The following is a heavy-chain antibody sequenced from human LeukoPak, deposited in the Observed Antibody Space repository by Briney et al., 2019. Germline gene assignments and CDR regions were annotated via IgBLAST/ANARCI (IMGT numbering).Heavy chain of an antibody. CDR2: IYYSGST. CDR3: ARDGHYYDSSGYVPLDY. V-gene: IGHV4-31*03. Sequence: SETLSLTCTVSGGSISSGGCYWSWIRQHPGKGLEWIGYIYYSGSTYYNPSLKSRVTISVDTSKNQFSLKLSSVTAADTAVYYCARDGHYYDSSGYVPLDYWGQGTLVTVSS. J-gene: IGHJ4*02. D-gene: IGHD3-22*01. CDR1: GGSISSGGCY.